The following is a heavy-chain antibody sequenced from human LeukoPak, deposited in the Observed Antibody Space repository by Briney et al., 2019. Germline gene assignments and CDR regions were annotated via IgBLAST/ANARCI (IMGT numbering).Heavy chain of an antibody. Sequence: GGSLRLSCAASGFTFSSYSMNWVRQAPGKGLEWVSSISSSSSYIYYADSVKGRFTIPRDNSKNTLYLQMNSLRAEDTAIYYCATAPNYYDPYYFDYWGQGTLVTVSS. V-gene: IGHV3-21*04. CDR2: ISSSSSYI. D-gene: IGHD3-22*01. CDR1: GFTFSSYS. CDR3: ATAPNYYDPYYFDY. J-gene: IGHJ4*02.